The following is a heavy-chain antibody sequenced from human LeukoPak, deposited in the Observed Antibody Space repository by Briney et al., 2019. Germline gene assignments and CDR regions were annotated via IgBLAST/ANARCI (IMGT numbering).Heavy chain of an antibody. CDR1: EFTFSSYG. J-gene: IGHJ4*02. Sequence: GGSLRLSCAASEFTFSSYGMHWVRQAPGKGLEWVAVIWYGGSNKYYADSVKGRFTISRDNSKNTLYLQMNSLRAEDTAVYYCARVPNYYDSSGYYYYFDYWGQGTLVTVSS. D-gene: IGHD3-22*01. CDR2: IWYGGSNK. V-gene: IGHV3-33*08. CDR3: ARVPNYYDSSGYYYYFDY.